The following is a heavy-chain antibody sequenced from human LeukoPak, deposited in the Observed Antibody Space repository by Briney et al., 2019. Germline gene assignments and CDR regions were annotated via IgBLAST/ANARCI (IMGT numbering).Heavy chain of an antibody. CDR2: IYYSGGT. V-gene: IGHV4-39*02. D-gene: IGHD1-26*01. CDR1: GDSTSSDRYY. Sequence: SETLSLTCTVSGDSTSSDRYYGGWVRQPPGKGLEWIGNIYYSGGTYYNPSLKSRVTMSVDTSKNQFFLKLNSVTAADTAVYYCARGRPYSGGYHLDYWGQGTLVTVSA. CDR3: ARGRPYSGGYHLDY. J-gene: IGHJ4*02.